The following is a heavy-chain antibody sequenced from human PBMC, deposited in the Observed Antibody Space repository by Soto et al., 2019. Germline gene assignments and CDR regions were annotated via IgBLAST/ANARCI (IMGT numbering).Heavy chain of an antibody. Sequence: SLRLSCAASGFTFDDYAMHGVRQAPGKGLEWVSGISWNSGSMGYADSVKGRFTISRDNVKSSLYLQMNSLRAEDTALYYCAKDRYDYYGSESNYGMDVWGQGTTVTVSS. CDR2: ISWNSGSM. CDR3: AKDRYDYYGSESNYGMDV. V-gene: IGHV3-9*01. CDR1: GFTFDDYA. D-gene: IGHD3-10*01. J-gene: IGHJ6*02.